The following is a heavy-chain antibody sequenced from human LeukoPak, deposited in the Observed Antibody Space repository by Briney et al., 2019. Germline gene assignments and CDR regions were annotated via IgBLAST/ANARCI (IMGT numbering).Heavy chain of an antibody. Sequence: SESLSLTCTVSGGSISSGSHYWSWIRQPAGKGLEWIGRIYTSGSTNYNPSLKSRATISVDTSKNQFPLKLSSVTAADTAVYYCARGDSSGWPGGGAFDIWGQGTMVTVSS. CDR3: ARGDSSGWPGGGAFDI. J-gene: IGHJ3*02. CDR2: IYTSGST. V-gene: IGHV4-61*02. CDR1: GGSISSGSHY. D-gene: IGHD6-19*01.